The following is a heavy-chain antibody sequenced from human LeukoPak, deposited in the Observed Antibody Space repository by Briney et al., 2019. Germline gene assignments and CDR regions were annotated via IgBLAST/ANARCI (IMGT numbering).Heavy chain of an antibody. CDR1: GFSFSNAW. CDR3: AKAGSGSSVHYMDV. CDR2: IKSKTDGGTT. J-gene: IGHJ6*03. V-gene: IGHV3-15*01. Sequence: GGSLRLSCAASGFSFSNAWMSWVRQAPGKGLEWVGRIKSKTDGGTTDYAAPVKGRFTISRDNSKNTLYLQMNSLRAEDTAVYYCAKAGSGSSVHYMDVWGKGTTVTVSS. D-gene: IGHD1-26*01.